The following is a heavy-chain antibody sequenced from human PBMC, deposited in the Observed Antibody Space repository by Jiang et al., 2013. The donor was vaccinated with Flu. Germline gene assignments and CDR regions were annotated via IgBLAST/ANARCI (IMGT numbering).Heavy chain of an antibody. CDR2: IKSKPDGGTT. J-gene: IGHJ3*02. CDR1: GFTFSSAW. D-gene: IGHD3-10*01. CDR3: ATDDYSAFNI. V-gene: IGHV3-15*01. Sequence: GGLVKPGGSLTLSCAASGFTFSSAWMSWVRQAPGKGLEWVGRIKSKPDGGTTDFAAPVKGRFTISRDDSKDTLFLQMNSLKTEDTAVYFCATDDYSAFNIWGQGTMVTVSS.